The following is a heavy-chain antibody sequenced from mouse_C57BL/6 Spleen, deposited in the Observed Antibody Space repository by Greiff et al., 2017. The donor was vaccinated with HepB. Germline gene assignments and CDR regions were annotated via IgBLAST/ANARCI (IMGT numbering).Heavy chain of an antibody. CDR2: IHPSDSDT. J-gene: IGHJ2*01. V-gene: IGHV1-74*01. CDR1: GYTFTSYW. Sequence: QVQLKQPGAELVKPGASVKVSCKASGYTFTSYWMHWVKQRPGQGLEWIGRIHPSDSDTNYNQKFKGKATLTVDKSSSTAYMQLSSLTSEDSAVYYCAIPYYYGSSHFDYWGQGTTLTVSS. D-gene: IGHD1-1*01. CDR3: AIPYYYGSSHFDY.